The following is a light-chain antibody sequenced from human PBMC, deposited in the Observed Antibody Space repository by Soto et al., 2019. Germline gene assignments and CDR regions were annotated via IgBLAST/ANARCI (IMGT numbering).Light chain of an antibody. CDR1: QSVSSNY. CDR3: QQYCNSPRYS. CDR2: ATS. V-gene: IGKV3-20*01. Sequence: EIVLTQSPGTLSLSPGERVTLSCRASQSVSSNYLAWYQQKPGQAPRLLIYATSSRATGIPDRFSGSGSGPDFTLTINRLEPEDFAVDYCQQYCNSPRYSFGQGTRLEIK. J-gene: IGKJ2*03.